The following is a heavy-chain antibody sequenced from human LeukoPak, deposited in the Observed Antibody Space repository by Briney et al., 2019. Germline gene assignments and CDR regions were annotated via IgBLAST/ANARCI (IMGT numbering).Heavy chain of an antibody. Sequence: PGRSLRLSCAASGFTLSTYGMHWVRQAPGKGLGWVAVISDGGSNQYYADSVKGRFTISRDNSKDTLYLQMNSLRPEDTAVYYCVRDKYRFDYWGQGTLVTVSS. V-gene: IGHV3-30*03. D-gene: IGHD3-16*02. J-gene: IGHJ4*02. CDR1: GFTLSTYG. CDR3: VRDKYRFDY. CDR2: ISDGGSNQ.